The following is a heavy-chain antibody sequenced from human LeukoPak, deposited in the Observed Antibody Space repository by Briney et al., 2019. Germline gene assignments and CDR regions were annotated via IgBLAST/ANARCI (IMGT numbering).Heavy chain of an antibody. CDR3: AQDIPIEQVPGLGPGS. J-gene: IGHJ5*02. V-gene: IGHV3-23*01. CDR1: ALTSGTYA. Sequence: GGSLRLSCVASALTSGTYAMSWVRQAPGKGLEWVSTISGSGGTTYYADSVKGRFSISRDNSKNTVYLQMNSLRTEDTAVYFCAQDIPIEQVPGLGPGSWGQETLVTVSS. CDR2: ISGSGGTT. D-gene: IGHD3-9*01.